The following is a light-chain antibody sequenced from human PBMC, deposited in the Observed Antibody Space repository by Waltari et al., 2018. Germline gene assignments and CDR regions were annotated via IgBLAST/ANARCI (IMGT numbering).Light chain of an antibody. J-gene: IGKJ2*01. CDR1: QSVSSSY. CDR3: QQYGSSPLYT. CDR2: GAS. Sequence: EIVLTQSPGTLSLSPGERATLSCRASQSVSSSYLAWYQQKPGQAPRLIIYGASSRAIGIPDRFSGSGSGTDFTLTISRLEPEDFAVYSCQQYGSSPLYTFGQGTKLEFK. V-gene: IGKV3-20*01.